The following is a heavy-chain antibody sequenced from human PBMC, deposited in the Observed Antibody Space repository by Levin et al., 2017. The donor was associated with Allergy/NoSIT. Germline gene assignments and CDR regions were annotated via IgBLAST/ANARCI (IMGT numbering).Heavy chain of an antibody. CDR3: VREGLYSGSLNSYFKD. D-gene: IGHD1-26*01. V-gene: IGHV4-38-2*02. CDR2: ISHTGST. J-gene: IGHJ4*02. CDR1: ESSISGINY. Sequence: SETLSLTCNVSESSISGINYWGWIRQSPSKGLQWIGRISHTGSTSYSPSLESRVSMSVDKSKKQISLKLRSVTAADTAMYFCVREGLYSGSLNSYFKDWGQGTLVTVSS.